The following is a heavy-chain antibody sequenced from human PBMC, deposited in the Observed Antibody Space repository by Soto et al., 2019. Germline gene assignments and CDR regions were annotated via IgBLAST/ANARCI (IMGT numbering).Heavy chain of an antibody. J-gene: IGHJ6*03. Sequence: QVQLQQWGAGLLKPSETLSLTCAVYGGSFSGYYWSWIRQPPGKGLEWIGEINHSGSTNYNPSLKSRVTISVDTSKNQFSLKLSSVSAADTAVYYCARGGSDYLITRPVNYYYHYYLDVWGKGTTVTVSS. CDR1: GGSFSGYY. CDR2: INHSGST. V-gene: IGHV4-34*01. CDR3: ARGGSDYLITRPVNYYYHYYLDV. D-gene: IGHD3-10*01.